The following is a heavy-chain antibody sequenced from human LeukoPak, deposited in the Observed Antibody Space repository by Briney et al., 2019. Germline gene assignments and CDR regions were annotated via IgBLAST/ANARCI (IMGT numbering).Heavy chain of an antibody. CDR3: ASHTHYYDSSGYYDY. J-gene: IGHJ4*02. CDR1: GGSISSYY. Sequence: PSETLSLTCTVSGGSISSYYWSWIRQPPGKGLEWIGYIYYSGSTNYNPSLKSRVTISVDTSKNQFSLKLSSVTAADTAVYYCASHTHYYDSSGYYDYWGQGTLVTVSS. CDR2: IYYSGST. V-gene: IGHV4-59*01. D-gene: IGHD3-22*01.